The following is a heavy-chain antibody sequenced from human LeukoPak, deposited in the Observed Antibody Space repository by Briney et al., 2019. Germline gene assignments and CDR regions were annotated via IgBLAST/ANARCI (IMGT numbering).Heavy chain of an antibody. Sequence: PGGSLRLSCAASGFIVSSNYMSWVRQAPGKGLEWVSVIYSGGNTYYADSVKGRFTISRDNSKNTLYLQMNSLRAEDTAVYYCARDSSDYGGKGVDYWGQGTLVTVSS. D-gene: IGHD4-23*01. J-gene: IGHJ4*02. V-gene: IGHV3-53*01. CDR2: IYSGGNT. CDR3: ARDSSDYGGKGVDY. CDR1: GFIVSSNY.